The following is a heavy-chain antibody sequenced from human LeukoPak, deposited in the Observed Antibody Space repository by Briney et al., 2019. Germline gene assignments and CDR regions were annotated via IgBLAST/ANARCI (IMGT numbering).Heavy chain of an antibody. V-gene: IGHV3-23*01. CDR1: GFTFSSYA. D-gene: IGHD3-22*01. CDR3: AKSAITMIVVAPPDAFDI. J-gene: IGHJ3*02. Sequence: GGSLRLSCAAPGFTFSSYAMSSVRQAPGKGLEWVSAIRGSGGSTYYADSVKGRFTISRDNSKNTLYLQMNSLRAEDTAVYYCAKSAITMIVVAPPDAFDIWGQGTMVTVSS. CDR2: IRGSGGST.